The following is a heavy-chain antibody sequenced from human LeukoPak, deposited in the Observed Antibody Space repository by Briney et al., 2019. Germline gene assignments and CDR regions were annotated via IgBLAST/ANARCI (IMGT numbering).Heavy chain of an antibody. CDR3: AKDLGYSSGWSFDY. V-gene: IGHV3-30*18. D-gene: IGHD6-19*01. Sequence: GGSLRLSCAASGFTFSSYGMHWVRQAPGKGLEWVAVISYDGSNKYYADSVKGRFTISRDNSKNTLYLQMNSLRAEDTAVYYCAKDLGYSSGWSFDYWGQGTLVTVSS. CDR2: ISYDGSNK. CDR1: GFTFSSYG. J-gene: IGHJ4*02.